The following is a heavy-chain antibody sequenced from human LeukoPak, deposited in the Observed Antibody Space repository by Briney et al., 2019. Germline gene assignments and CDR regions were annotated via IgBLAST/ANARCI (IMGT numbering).Heavy chain of an antibody. J-gene: IGHJ4*02. V-gene: IGHV3-23*01. D-gene: IGHD5-12*01. CDR2: ISDGGSTI. Sequence: PGGSLRLSCAASGFTFSSSAMSWVRQAPGKGLEWVSAISDGGSTIYYADSVKGRFTSSRDNSKNTLFLQMNSLRAGDTAVYYCAKGYATYGYFDCWGQGTLVTVSS. CDR3: AKGYATYGYFDC. CDR1: GFTFSSSA.